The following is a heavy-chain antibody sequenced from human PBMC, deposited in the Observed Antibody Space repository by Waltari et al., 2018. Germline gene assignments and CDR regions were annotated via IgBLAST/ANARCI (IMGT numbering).Heavy chain of an antibody. CDR1: GGSISSYY. CDR2: IYYSGST. J-gene: IGHJ5*02. Sequence: QVQLQESGPGLVKPSETLSLTCTVSGGSISSYYWSWIRQPPGKGLEWIGYIYYSGSTYYNPSLKSRVTISVDTSKNQFSLKLSSVTAADTAVYYCARGDTVTTFGWFDPWGQGTLVTVSS. V-gene: IGHV4-30-4*08. CDR3: ARGDTVTTFGWFDP. D-gene: IGHD4-17*01.